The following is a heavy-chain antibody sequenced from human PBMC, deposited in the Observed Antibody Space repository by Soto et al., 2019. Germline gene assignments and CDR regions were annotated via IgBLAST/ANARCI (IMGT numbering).Heavy chain of an antibody. CDR2: IFPGDSDT. J-gene: IGHJ4*02. D-gene: IGHD2-15*01. V-gene: IGHV5-51*01. Sequence: GESLKISCQGSGYSFGAYWIGWVRQMPGKGLEWMGIIFPGDSDTRYRPSFQGQVTISVDKSINTAYLQWSSLKTSDTAMYFCAREGIIATPPDYWGQGTQVTVSS. CDR1: GYSFGAYW. CDR3: AREGIIATPPDY.